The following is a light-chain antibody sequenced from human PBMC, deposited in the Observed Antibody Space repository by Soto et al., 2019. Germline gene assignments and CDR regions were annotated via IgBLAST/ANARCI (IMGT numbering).Light chain of an antibody. Sequence: DIQMNQSPSSLSASVGDSSPITCRASQSISSYLNWYPQTPGKAKKLLIYTASTLQSGVPSRFSGSGSGTDFTLTISSLQPEEVATFYGKQSYNTPLTFGGGNKVAIK. CDR1: QSISSY. CDR2: TAS. V-gene: IGKV1-39*01. J-gene: IGKJ4*01. CDR3: KQSYNTPLT.